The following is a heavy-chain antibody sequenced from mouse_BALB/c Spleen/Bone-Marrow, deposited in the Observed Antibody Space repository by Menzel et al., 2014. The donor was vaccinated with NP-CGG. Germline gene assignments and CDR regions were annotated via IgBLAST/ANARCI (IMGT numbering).Heavy chain of an antibody. CDR1: GYTFTDKW. V-gene: IGHV1-69*01. J-gene: IGHJ4*01. CDR3: ARGGHVFSLDY. CDR2: IDTSDSYI. D-gene: IGHD3-3*01. Sequence: QVQLKQSGAEFVMPGASVKMSCKASGYTFTDKWMHWVKQRPGQGLEWIGAIDTSDSYINYNQKFKGKASLTVDASSSTAYMHLSSLTSDDSAVYYCARGGHVFSLDYWGQGTSVIVSS.